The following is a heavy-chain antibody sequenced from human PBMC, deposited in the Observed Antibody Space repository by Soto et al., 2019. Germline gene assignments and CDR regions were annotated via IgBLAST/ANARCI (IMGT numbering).Heavy chain of an antibody. V-gene: IGHV4-59*01. Sequence: SETLSLTCTVSGGSISSYYWSWIRQPPGKGLEWIGYIYYTGSTNYNPSLKSRVTISVDTSKNQFSLKLSSVTAADTAVYYCKRLPWADYGGIFAPWGQGTLVIVSS. J-gene: IGHJ5*02. CDR2: IYYTGST. CDR1: GGSISSYY. CDR3: KRLPWADYGGIFAP. D-gene: IGHD4-17*01.